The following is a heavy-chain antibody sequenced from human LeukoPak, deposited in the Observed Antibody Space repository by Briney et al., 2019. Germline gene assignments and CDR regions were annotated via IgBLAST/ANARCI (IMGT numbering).Heavy chain of an antibody. V-gene: IGHV3-53*01. CDR2: IAGGGGTT. CDR3: ARGIPYFDY. Sequence: GGSLRLSCAASGFTVSSNYMSWVRQAPGKGLEWVSVIAGGGGTTYYADSVKGRFTISRDNSKNTLYLQMNSLRVEDTAVYYCARGIPYFDYWGQGTLVTVSS. CDR1: GFTVSSNY. J-gene: IGHJ4*02.